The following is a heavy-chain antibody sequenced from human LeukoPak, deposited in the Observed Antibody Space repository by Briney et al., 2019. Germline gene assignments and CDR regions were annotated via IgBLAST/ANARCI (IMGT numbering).Heavy chain of an antibody. V-gene: IGHV3-21*01. CDR1: GFTLSNFR. CDR3: ARGRYCSSTSCYHPDAFDI. D-gene: IGHD2-2*01. Sequence: GGSLRLSCAASGFTLSNFRMSWVRQAPGKGLEWVSRIIETGGTNYADSVKGRFTISRDNAKNSLYLQMNSLRAEDTAVYYCARGRYCSSTSCYHPDAFDIWGQGTMVTVSS. CDR2: IIETGGT. J-gene: IGHJ3*02.